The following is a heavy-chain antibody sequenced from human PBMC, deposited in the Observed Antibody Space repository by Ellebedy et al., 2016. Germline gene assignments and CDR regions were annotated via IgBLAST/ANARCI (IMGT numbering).Heavy chain of an antibody. D-gene: IGHD3-16*01. CDR1: GGSFSTSRYY. CDR2: IYYDGNTETT. J-gene: IGHJ4*02. Sequence: SLSSTVSGGSFSTSRYYWAWIRQPPGKGLEWIGSIYYDGNTETTYYNSPLESRVAISVDTSKNQFSLRLSSVTAADTAVYYCARHIHSHSYVYWGQGTQVTVSS. V-gene: IGHV4-39*01. CDR3: ARHIHSHSYVY.